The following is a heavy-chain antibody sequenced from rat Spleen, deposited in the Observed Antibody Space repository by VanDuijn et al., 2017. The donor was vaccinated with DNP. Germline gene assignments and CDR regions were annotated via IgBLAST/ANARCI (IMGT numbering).Heavy chain of an antibody. CDR1: GFTFSDYN. Sequence: EVQLVESGGGLVQPGRSLKLSCAASGFTFSDYNMAWVRQAPTKGLEWVAYIRYDGGSTYYGDSVKGRFTISRDNAKSTLYLQMNSLRSEDMATYYCTRYNSGYNFFDYWGQGVMVTVSS. D-gene: IGHD4-3*01. V-gene: IGHV5-22*01. CDR2: IRYDGGST. J-gene: IGHJ2*01. CDR3: TRYNSGYNFFDY.